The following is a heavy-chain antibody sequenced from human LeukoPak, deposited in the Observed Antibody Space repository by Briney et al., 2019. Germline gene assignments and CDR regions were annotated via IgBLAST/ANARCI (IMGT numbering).Heavy chain of an antibody. V-gene: IGHV1-69*15. D-gene: IGHD2-2*01. J-gene: IGHJ6*03. CDR1: GGTFTSYA. CDR2: IIPISGTT. Sequence: ASVKVSCKTSGGTFTSYAITWVRQAPGQGLEWMGKIIPISGTTNYAQKFQGRVTFTADDSTSTAYMELSSLRSEDTAVYYCARGRDIVVVPAATTYYYYYMDVWGKGTTVTVSS. CDR3: ARGRDIVVVPAATTYYYYYMDV.